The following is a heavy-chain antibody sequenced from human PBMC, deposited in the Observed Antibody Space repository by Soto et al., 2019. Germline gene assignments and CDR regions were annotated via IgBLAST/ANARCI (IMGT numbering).Heavy chain of an antibody. CDR1: GFTFSSYG. J-gene: IGHJ4*02. V-gene: IGHV3-33*01. CDR2: IWYDGTNK. D-gene: IGHD4-17*01. CDR3: ARDLLWTTVTNPPDY. Sequence: QVQLVESGGGVVQPGRSLRLSCAASGFTFSSYGMHWVRQAPGKGLEWVALIWYDGTNKYYADSVKGRFTISRDNSKNTLYLQMNSLTAEDTAVYYCARDLLWTTVTNPPDYWGQGTLVTVSS.